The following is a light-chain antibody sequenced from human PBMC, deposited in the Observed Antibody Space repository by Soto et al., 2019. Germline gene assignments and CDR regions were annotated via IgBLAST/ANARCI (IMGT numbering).Light chain of an antibody. CDR1: QSISNW. CDR3: QQLDRYPIT. Sequence: IQMTQCPSTLYASVGDRLTISWLASQSISNWLAWYQQRPGKAPKLLIFDASSLESGVPSRFSCSGSGTDFTLTISGLQPEDFGTYYCQQLDRYPITFGQGTRLEIK. V-gene: IGKV1-5*01. CDR2: DAS. J-gene: IGKJ5*01.